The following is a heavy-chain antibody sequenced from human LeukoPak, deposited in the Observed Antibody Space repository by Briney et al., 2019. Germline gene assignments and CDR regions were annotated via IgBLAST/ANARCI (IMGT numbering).Heavy chain of an antibody. Sequence: GESLKISCKGSGYSFTSYWIGWVRQMPGKGLEWMGIIYPGDSDTRYSPSFQGQVTISADKSISTAYLQWSSLKASDTAMYYCARGSGSSWTYTHAFDIWGQGTMVTVSS. V-gene: IGHV5-51*01. CDR1: GYSFTSYW. D-gene: IGHD6-13*01. CDR2: IYPGDSDT. J-gene: IGHJ3*02. CDR3: ARGSGSSWTYTHAFDI.